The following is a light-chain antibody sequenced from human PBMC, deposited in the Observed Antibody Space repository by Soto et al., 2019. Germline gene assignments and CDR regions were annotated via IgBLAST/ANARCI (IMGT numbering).Light chain of an antibody. V-gene: IGKV1-39*01. Sequence: DIQMTQSLSSLSASVGDTVTITCRASQSISNSLSWYQQKPGQAPKFLIYVASTLQRVVPSRFSGSASGTDFTLTISSLQPEDVATYYCQQTFSPPYTFGQGTKLEIK. J-gene: IGKJ2*01. CDR2: VAS. CDR3: QQTFSPPYT. CDR1: QSISNS.